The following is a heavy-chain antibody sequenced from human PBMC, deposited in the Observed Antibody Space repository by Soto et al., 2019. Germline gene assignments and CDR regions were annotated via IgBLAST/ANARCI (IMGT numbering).Heavy chain of an antibody. J-gene: IGHJ4*02. CDR1: GYTFTNHW. CDR3: ARDLAKGGGSAGFDY. Sequence: ASVKVSCKASGYTFTNHWMHWVRRAPGQGLEWMGIISPTGSSTFYAQKFQGRLTMTRDTSTSTDYMELSSLTSDDTAVYYCARDLAKGGGSAGFDYWGQGTLVTVSS. D-gene: IGHD1-26*01. V-gene: IGHV1-46*01. CDR2: ISPTGSST.